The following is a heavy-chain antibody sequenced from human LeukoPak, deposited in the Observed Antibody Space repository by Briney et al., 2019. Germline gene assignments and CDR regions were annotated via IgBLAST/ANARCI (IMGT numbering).Heavy chain of an antibody. CDR1: GFTFSSYA. CDR2: IIGSGGST. D-gene: IGHD3-10*01. V-gene: IGHV3-23*01. CDR3: ARSQHYYGSGSYYRGHYGMDV. J-gene: IGHJ6*02. Sequence: TGGSLRLSCAASGFTFSSYAMSWVRQAPGKGLEWVSAIIGSGGSTYYADSVKGRFTISRDNSKNTLYLQMNSLRAEDTAVYYCARSQHYYGSGSYYRGHYGMDVWGQGTTVTVSS.